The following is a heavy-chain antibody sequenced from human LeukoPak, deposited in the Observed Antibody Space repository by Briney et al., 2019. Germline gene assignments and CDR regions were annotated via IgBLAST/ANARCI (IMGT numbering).Heavy chain of an antibody. CDR1: GGTFSSYA. D-gene: IGHD3-22*01. Sequence: ASVKVSCKASGGTFSSYAISWVRQAPGQGLEWMGGIIPIFHTANYAQKFQGRVTITADDSTSTAYMELSSLRSEDTAVYYCARVAYYYDSSGYYYLGYYFDYWGQGTLVTVSS. V-gene: IGHV1-69*13. CDR2: IIPIFHTA. J-gene: IGHJ4*02. CDR3: ARVAYYYDSSGYYYLGYYFDY.